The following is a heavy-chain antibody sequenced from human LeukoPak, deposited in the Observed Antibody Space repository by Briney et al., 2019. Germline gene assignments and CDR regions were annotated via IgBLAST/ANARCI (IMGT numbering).Heavy chain of an antibody. V-gene: IGHV3-21*01. CDR2: ISSSSSYI. CDR3: ARGIVAAGNIDY. Sequence: GGSLRLSCAASGFTFSSYSMNWVRQAPGKGLEWVSSISSSSSYIYYADSVKGRFTISRDNAKNSLYLQMNSLRAEDTAVYYCARGIVAAGNIDYWGQGTLVTVSS. J-gene: IGHJ4*02. CDR1: GFTFSSYS. D-gene: IGHD6-13*01.